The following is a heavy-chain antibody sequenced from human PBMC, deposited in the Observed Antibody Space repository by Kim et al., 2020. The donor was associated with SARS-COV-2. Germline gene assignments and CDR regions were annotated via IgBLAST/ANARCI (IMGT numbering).Heavy chain of an antibody. CDR3: ANSGYSYGNPMDV. D-gene: IGHD5-18*01. CDR1: GFTFSSYG. CDR2: ISYDGSNK. J-gene: IGHJ6*03. V-gene: IGHV3-30*18. Sequence: GGSLRLSCAASGFTFSSYGMHWVRQAPGKGLEWVAVISYDGSNKYYADSVKGRFTISRDNSKNTLYLQMNSLRAEDTAVYYCANSGYSYGNPMDVWGKGTTVTVSS.